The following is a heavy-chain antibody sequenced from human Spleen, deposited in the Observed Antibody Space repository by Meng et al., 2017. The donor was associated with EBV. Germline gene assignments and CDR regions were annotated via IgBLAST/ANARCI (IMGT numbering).Heavy chain of an antibody. Sequence: QVHLAHSGSELKKPXXSGKVSCKASGYIFNTYAMNWVRQAPGQGLEWVGWINTNTGFPTYAQGFTGRFVFSVDTSVSTAYLQISSLRPEDSAVYYCARGLAYGDHGIDPWGQGPLVTVSS. CDR2: INTNTGFP. CDR3: ARGLAYGDHGIDP. V-gene: IGHV7-4-1*02. D-gene: IGHD4-17*01. CDR1: GYIFNTYA. J-gene: IGHJ5*02.